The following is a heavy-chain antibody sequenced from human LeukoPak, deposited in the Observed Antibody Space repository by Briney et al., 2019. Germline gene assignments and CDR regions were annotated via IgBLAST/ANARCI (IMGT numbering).Heavy chain of an antibody. J-gene: IGHJ3*02. CDR2: ISGSGGST. CDR1: GFTFSSYA. CDR3: AKWNSGYDAFDI. Sequence: PGGSLRLSCAASGFTFSSYAMSWVRQAPGKGREGVSAISGSGGSTYYADSVKGRFTISRDNSKNTLYLQMNSLRAEDTAVYYCAKWNSGYDAFDIWGQGTMVTVSS. V-gene: IGHV3-23*01. D-gene: IGHD5-12*01.